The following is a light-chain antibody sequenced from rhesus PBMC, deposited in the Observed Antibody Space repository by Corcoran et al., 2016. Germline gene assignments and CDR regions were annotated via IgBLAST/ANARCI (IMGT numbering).Light chain of an antibody. J-gene: IGKJ2*01. CDR2: AAS. CDR1: QGISSY. Sequence: DIQMTQSPSSLSASVGDTVTITCLASQGISSYLNWFQQTPGKPPKLLIYAASSLESGVPSRFSGIGSGTEFTLTISSLQPEDFATYYCLQHNSYPYSFGQGTKVEIK. V-gene: IGKV1-28*02. CDR3: LQHNSYPYS.